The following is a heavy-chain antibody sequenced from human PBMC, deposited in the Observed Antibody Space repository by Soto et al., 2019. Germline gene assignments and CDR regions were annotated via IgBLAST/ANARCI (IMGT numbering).Heavy chain of an antibody. D-gene: IGHD3-10*01. CDR1: GFTFNTYW. CDR3: ARALLLWDKGDWFDP. CDR2: IKQDESEK. Sequence: EVQLVESGGGLVQPGGSLRLSCVASGFTFNTYWMSWVRQAPGKGLEWVANIKQDESEKYYVDSVKGRFTISRDNAKNSLYLQMNSLRAEDTAVYYCARALLLWDKGDWFDPWGQGTLVIVSS. V-gene: IGHV3-7*04. J-gene: IGHJ5*02.